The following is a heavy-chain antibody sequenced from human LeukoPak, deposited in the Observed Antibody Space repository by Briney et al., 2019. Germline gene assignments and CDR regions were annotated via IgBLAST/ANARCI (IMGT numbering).Heavy chain of an antibody. CDR3: AREIYSGSLYFDY. J-gene: IGHJ4*02. V-gene: IGHV4-38-2*02. CDR2: IYHSGST. D-gene: IGHD1-26*01. CDR1: GYSISSGYY. Sequence: SETLSLTCAVSGYSISSGYYWGWIRQPPGKGLEWIGSIYHSGSTYYNPSLKSRVTISVDTSKNQFSLKLSSVTAADTAVYYCAREIYSGSLYFDYWGQGTLVTVSS.